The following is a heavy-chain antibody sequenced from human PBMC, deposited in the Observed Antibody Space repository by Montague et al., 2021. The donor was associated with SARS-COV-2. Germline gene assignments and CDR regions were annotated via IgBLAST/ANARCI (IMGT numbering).Heavy chain of an antibody. D-gene: IGHD2-15*01. CDR1: EYILTNYY. V-gene: IGHV1-46*01. J-gene: IGHJ4*02. Sequence: SVKVSCKASEYILTNYYIHWVRRAPGQGLDWMGMINPGGIGTSFALKFPGRVAMTRDTSANTVYMELRSLRSEDTAVYYCAATYCSGGGCYSRPFDYWGQGSMVTVSS. CDR3: AATYCSGGGCYSRPFDY. CDR2: INPGGIGT.